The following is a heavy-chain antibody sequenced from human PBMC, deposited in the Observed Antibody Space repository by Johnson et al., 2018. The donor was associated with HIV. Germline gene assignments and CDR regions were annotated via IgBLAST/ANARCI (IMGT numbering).Heavy chain of an antibody. D-gene: IGHD2-2*01. CDR3: ANGDIRYCSSTSCHDGAFDI. CDR1: GFTFSSYG. CDR2: IWYDGSNK. V-gene: IGHV3-33*06. Sequence: QVQLVESGGGVVQPGRSLRLSCAASGFTFSSYGMHWVRQAQGKGLEWVAVIWYDGSNKYYADSVKGRFTISRDNSKNTLYLQMNSLRAEDTAVYYCANGDIRYCSSTSCHDGAFDIWGQGTMVTVSS. J-gene: IGHJ3*02.